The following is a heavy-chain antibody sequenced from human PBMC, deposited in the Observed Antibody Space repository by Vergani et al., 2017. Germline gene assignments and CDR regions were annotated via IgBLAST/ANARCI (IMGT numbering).Heavy chain of an antibody. Sequence: VQLVESGGGLVKPGGSLRLSCAASGFTFSSYSMNWVRQAPGKGLEWVSSISSSSSYRYYADSVKGRFTISRDNAKNSLYLQMNSLRAEATAVYYCARAPGYSSSSDFDYWGQGTLVTVSS. D-gene: IGHD6-6*01. V-gene: IGHV3-21*01. CDR3: ARAPGYSSSSDFDY. CDR2: ISSSSSYR. CDR1: GFTFSSYS. J-gene: IGHJ4*02.